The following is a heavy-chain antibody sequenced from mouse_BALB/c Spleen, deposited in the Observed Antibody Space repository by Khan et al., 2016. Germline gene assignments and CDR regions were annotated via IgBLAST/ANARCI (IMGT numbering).Heavy chain of an antibody. D-gene: IGHD1-1*01. CDR1: GFNIKDTY. CDR2: IDPANGNT. V-gene: IGHV14-3*02. CDR3: ARREDYYVSSYGLDY. J-gene: IGHJ2*01. Sequence: VQLQQSGAELVKPGASVKLSCTASGFNIKDTYMHWVKQRPEQGLEWIGRIDPANGNTKYDPKFQGKATITADTSSNTAYRQLSSRTSEDTAVYYCARREDYYVSSYGLDYWGPGPTLTVSS.